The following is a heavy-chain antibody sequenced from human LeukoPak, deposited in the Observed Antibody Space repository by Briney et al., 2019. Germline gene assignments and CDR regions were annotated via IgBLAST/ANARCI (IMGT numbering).Heavy chain of an antibody. Sequence: SETLSLTCAVSGGSISSGAYSWSWVRQPPGKGLEWIGYIYHSGSTYYNPSLKSRVTISVDRSKNQFSLKLTSMTAADTAVYYCARAQLPNWFDPWGQGTLVTVSS. D-gene: IGHD1-7*01. V-gene: IGHV4-30-2*01. CDR2: IYHSGST. CDR3: ARAQLPNWFDP. J-gene: IGHJ5*02. CDR1: GGSISSGAYS.